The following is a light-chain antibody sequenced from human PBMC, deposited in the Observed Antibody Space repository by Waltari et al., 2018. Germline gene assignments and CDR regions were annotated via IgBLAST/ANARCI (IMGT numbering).Light chain of an antibody. Sequence: SYELTQPPSVSVSPGPTARITCSGDTLPKQYSCWYQQKPGQAPVLIIDKDTQRPSGIPERFSGSSSGTTVTMTISGVQAEDEADYYCLSADSSGTSKVFGGGTKLTVL. V-gene: IGLV3-25*03. CDR3: LSADSSGTSKV. J-gene: IGLJ3*02. CDR2: KDT. CDR1: TLPKQY.